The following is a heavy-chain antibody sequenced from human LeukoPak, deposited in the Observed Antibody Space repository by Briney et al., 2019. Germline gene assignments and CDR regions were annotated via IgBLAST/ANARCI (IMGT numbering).Heavy chain of an antibody. J-gene: IGHJ3*02. Sequence: SETLSLTCTVTGGSISSYYWSWIRQPPGKGLEWIGYIYYSGSTNYNPSLKSRVTISVDTSKNQFSLKLSSVTAADTAVYYCARGFSGYDGAFDIWGQGTMVTVSS. CDR2: IYYSGST. CDR3: ARGFSGYDGAFDI. CDR1: GGSISSYY. V-gene: IGHV4-59*01. D-gene: IGHD5-12*01.